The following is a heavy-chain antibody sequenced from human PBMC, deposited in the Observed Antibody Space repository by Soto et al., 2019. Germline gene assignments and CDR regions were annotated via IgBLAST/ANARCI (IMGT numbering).Heavy chain of an antibody. CDR3: ARDGVQLSGMDV. J-gene: IGHJ6*02. V-gene: IGHV3-30-3*01. CDR2: ISYDGSNK. Sequence: PGGSLRLSCAASGFTFISYAMHWVRQAPGKGLEWVAVISYDGSNKYYADSVKGRFTISRDNSKNTLYLQMNSLRAEDTAVYYCARDGVQLSGMDVWGQGTTVTVSS. CDR1: GFTFISYA. D-gene: IGHD5-18*01.